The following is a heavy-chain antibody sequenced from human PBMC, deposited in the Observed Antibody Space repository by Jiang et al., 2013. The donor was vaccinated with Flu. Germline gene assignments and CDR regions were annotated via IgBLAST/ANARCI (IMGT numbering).Heavy chain of an antibody. CDR2: FDPEHDET. CDR3: STGVQTYYNFRSGYYFDS. V-gene: IGHV1-24*01. J-gene: IGHJ4*02. Sequence: GAEVKKPGASVKVSCKVSGYTLTKLAIHWVRQAAGKGLEWMGGFDPEHDETVYAQKFQGRVTMTEDTSTNTAYMELSSLRSEDTAVYYCSTGVQTYYNFRSGYYFDSWAREPWSPSPQ. D-gene: IGHD3-3*01. CDR1: GYTLTKLA.